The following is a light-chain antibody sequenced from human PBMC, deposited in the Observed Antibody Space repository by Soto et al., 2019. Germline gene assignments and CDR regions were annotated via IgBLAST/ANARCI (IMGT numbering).Light chain of an antibody. V-gene: IGKV3-11*01. CDR1: QSVSSY. CDR2: EAS. CDR3: QQRSNWPRT. J-gene: IGKJ1*01. Sequence: EIVLTQSPGTLSLSPGERATLSCRASQSVSSYLAWYQQRPGQAPRLLIYEASNRATGIPGRFSGSGSGTDFTLTISSLEPEDFAVYYCQQRSNWPRTFGQGTKVEIK.